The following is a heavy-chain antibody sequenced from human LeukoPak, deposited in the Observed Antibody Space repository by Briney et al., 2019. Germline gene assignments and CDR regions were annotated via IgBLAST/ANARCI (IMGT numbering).Heavy chain of an antibody. CDR2: ISAYNGNT. Sequence: ASVKVSCKASGYTFTSYGISWVRQAPGQGLEWMGWISAYNGNTNYAQKLQGRVTMTTDTYTSTAYMELRSLRSDDTAVYYCARDAPDGYCSGGSCYSGPYDYWGQGTLVTVSS. CDR3: ARDAPDGYCSGGSCYSGPYDY. D-gene: IGHD2-15*01. V-gene: IGHV1-18*01. J-gene: IGHJ4*02. CDR1: GYTFTSYG.